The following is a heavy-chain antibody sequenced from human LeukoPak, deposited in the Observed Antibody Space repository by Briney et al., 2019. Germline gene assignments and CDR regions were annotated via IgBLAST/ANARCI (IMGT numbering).Heavy chain of an antibody. D-gene: IGHD6-19*01. Sequence: GGSLRLSCAASGFTFSSSWMSWVRQAPGKGLEWVAKIRADGGVRNYVDSVKGRFTISRDNAKNSLYLQMNSLRAEDTAVYYCARDPLYGSGAWGQGTLVTVSS. J-gene: IGHJ5*02. CDR3: ARDPLYGSGA. V-gene: IGHV3-7*05. CDR2: IRADGGVR. CDR1: GFTFSSSW.